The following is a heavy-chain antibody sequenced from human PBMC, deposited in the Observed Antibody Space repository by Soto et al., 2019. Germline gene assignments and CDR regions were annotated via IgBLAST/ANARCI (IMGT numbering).Heavy chain of an antibody. CDR3: ALGNDGYNDYYFDY. V-gene: IGHV1-46*01. CDR2: INPSGGST. Sequence: ASVKVSCKASGYTFTSHHMHWVRQPPGQGLEWMGIINPSGGSTSYAQKFQGRVTMTRDTSTSTVYMELSSLRSEDTALYYCALGNDGYNDYYFDYWGQGTLVTVSS. CDR1: GYTFTSHH. D-gene: IGHD5-12*01. J-gene: IGHJ4*02.